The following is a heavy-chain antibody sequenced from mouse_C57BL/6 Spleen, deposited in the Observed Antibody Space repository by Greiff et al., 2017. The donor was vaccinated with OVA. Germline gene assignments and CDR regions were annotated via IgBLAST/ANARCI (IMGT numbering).Heavy chain of an antibody. CDR2: IDPSDSYT. D-gene: IGHD4-1*01. J-gene: IGHJ2*01. CDR1: GYTFTSYW. V-gene: IGHV1-69*01. CDR3: ARGARLGYFDY. Sequence: QVQLQQPGAELVMPGASVKLSCRASGYTFTSYWMHWVKQRPGQGLEWIGEIDPSDSYTNYNQKFKGKSTLTVDKSSSTAYMQLSSLTSEDSAVYYCARGARLGYFDYWGQGTTLTVSS.